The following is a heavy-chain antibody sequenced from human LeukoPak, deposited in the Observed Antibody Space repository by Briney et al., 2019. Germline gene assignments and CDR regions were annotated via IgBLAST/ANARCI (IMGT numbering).Heavy chain of an antibody. J-gene: IGHJ4*02. CDR3: AREGMATRTFDY. V-gene: IGHV4-59*11. D-gene: IGHD5-24*01. CDR1: GGSISSHY. CDR2: IYYSGST. Sequence: SETLSLTCTVSGGSISSHYWSWIRQPPGKGLEWIGYIYYSGSTNYNPSLKSRVTISVDTSKNQFSLKLSSVTAADTAVYYCAREGMATRTFDYWGQGTLVIVSS.